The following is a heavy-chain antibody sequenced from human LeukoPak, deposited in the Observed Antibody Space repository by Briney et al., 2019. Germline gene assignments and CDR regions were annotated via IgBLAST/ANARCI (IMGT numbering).Heavy chain of an antibody. CDR2: IYYSGST. CDR3: ARVYCSSTSCYKRSLWFDP. J-gene: IGHJ5*02. CDR1: GGSISSSGYY. V-gene: IGHV4-31*03. D-gene: IGHD2-2*02. Sequence: SETLSLTCTVSGGSISSSGYYWSWIRQHPGKGLEWIGYIYYSGSTYYNPSLKSRVTISVDTSKNQFSLKLSSVTAADTAVYYCARVYCSSTSCYKRSLWFDPWGQGTLVTVSS.